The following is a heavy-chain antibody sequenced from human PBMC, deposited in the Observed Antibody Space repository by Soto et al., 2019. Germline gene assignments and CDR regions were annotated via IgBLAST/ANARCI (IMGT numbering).Heavy chain of an antibody. J-gene: IGHJ6*02. CDR2: ISYDGRNE. Sequence: PGGSLRLSCAASGFIFDSYGMHWVRQAPGKGLEWVAVISYDGRNEYYAESVKGRFTISRDNSKNTLYLQMSSLRDEDSAIYYCAKDRGQYYYGSGDVWGQGTTVTVS. V-gene: IGHV3-30*18. D-gene: IGHD3-10*01. CDR1: GFIFDSYG. CDR3: AKDRGQYYYGSGDV.